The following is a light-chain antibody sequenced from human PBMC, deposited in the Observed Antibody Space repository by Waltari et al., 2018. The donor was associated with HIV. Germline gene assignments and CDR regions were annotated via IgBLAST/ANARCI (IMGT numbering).Light chain of an antibody. CDR1: ALPKHF. CDR3: QSAHSSHTI. V-gene: IGLV3-25*03. J-gene: IGLJ2*01. CDR2: QDA. Sequence: YDLTQAPSVSVYPGQTAKITCSGDALPKHFDSWYRQRPGQAPMMIIFQDAERPSGIPARFSASTSGTTATLTISEVQAQDEADYFCQSAHSSHTIFGGGTKLTVL.